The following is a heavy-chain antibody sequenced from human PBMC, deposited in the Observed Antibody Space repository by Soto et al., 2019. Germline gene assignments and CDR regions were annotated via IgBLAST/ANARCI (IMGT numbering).Heavy chain of an antibody. J-gene: IGHJ4*02. D-gene: IGHD2-8*02. CDR3: SRADYLRYCFDY. CDR2: ISRSGST. CDR1: GGSISSGNCYT. V-gene: IGHV4-30-2*01. Sequence: PSETLSLTCTVSGGSISSGNCYTWIWKRQPPGKGLEWIGSISRSGSTSYNPSLKGRVTMSVDKSKNQFSLKLSSVTAAGTAVYYCSRADYLRYCFDYWGQGALVTVSS.